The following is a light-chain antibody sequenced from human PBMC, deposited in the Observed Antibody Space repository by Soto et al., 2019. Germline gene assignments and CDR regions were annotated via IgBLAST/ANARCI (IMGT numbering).Light chain of an antibody. CDR1: QNVSTY. J-gene: IGKJ3*01. CDR2: DAS. Sequence: EIVLTQSPATLSLSPGERVTLSCRASQNVSTYLAWYQQKPGQAPRLLIYDASDRATGIPARFSGSGSGTDFTLTISSLELEDSAVYYCQQRTNWLTFGPGTKVDIK. CDR3: QQRTNWLT. V-gene: IGKV3-11*01.